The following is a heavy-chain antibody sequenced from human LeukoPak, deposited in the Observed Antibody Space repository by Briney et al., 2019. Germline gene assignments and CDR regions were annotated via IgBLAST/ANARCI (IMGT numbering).Heavy chain of an antibody. CDR2: IYHSGST. D-gene: IGHD2-15*01. J-gene: IGHJ6*03. CDR3: ATAHCSGGSCYPLYYYFMDV. CDR1: GYPISSGYY. V-gene: IGHV4-38-2*02. Sequence: PSETLSLTCTVSGYPISSGYYWGWIRQPPGKGLEWIGSIYHSGSTYYNPSLKSRVTISVDTSKNQFSLKLSSVTAADTAVYYCATAHCSGGSCYPLYYYFMDVWGKGTTVTVSS.